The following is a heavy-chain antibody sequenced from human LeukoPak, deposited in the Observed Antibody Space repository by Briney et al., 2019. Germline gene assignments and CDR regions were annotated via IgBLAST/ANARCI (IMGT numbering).Heavy chain of an antibody. CDR1: GGTFSSYA. CDR2: IIPIFGTA. CDR3: AGPGVMAPYYFDY. V-gene: IGHV1-69*06. D-gene: IGHD3-16*01. Sequence: ASVKVSCKASGGTFSSYATSWVRQAPGQGLEWMGGIIPIFGTANYAQKFQGRVTITADKSTSTAYMELSSLRSEDTAVYYCAGPGVMAPYYFDYRGQGTLVTVSS. J-gene: IGHJ4*02.